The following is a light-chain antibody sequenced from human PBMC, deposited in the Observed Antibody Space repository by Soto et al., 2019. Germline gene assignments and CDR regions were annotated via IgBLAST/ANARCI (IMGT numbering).Light chain of an antibody. J-gene: IGKJ2*01. V-gene: IGKV3-11*01. CDR3: QQRSNWPLYT. CDR1: QSVSSY. Sequence: EIVFTQSPATLSLSPGERATLSCRASQSVSSYLAWYQQKPGQAPRLLIYDASNRATGIPARFSGSGSGTDFTLTIRSLEPEDFAVYSCQQRSNWPLYTFGQGTKLEIK. CDR2: DAS.